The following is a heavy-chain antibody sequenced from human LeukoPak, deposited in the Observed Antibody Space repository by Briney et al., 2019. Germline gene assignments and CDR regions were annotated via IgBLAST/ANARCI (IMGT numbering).Heavy chain of an antibody. V-gene: IGHV3-23*01. CDR2: ITSGGDGT. D-gene: IGHD4/OR15-4a*01. J-gene: IGHJ4*02. CDR3: VRGISAPDY. Sequence: PGGSLRLSCAASGFTFSSYAMTWVRQAPGKGLEWVSGITSGGDGTYYADSVMGRFTVSRDNSKDMLYLQMDSLRVDDTAVFYCVRGISAPDYWGQGTLVTVSS. CDR1: GFTFSSYA.